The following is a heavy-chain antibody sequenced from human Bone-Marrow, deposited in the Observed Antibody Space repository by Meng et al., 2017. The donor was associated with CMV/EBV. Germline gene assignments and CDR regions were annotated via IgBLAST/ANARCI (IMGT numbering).Heavy chain of an antibody. V-gene: IGHV3-53*01. Sequence: GGSLRLSCAASGFTFSSYSMNWVRQAPGKGLEWVSVIYSGGSTYYADSVKGRFTISRDNSKNTLYLQMNSLRAEDTAVYYCAREADGSGYNWFDPWGQGTLVTVSS. CDR2: IYSGGST. CDR3: AREADGSGYNWFDP. D-gene: IGHD3-10*01. J-gene: IGHJ5*02. CDR1: GFTFSSYS.